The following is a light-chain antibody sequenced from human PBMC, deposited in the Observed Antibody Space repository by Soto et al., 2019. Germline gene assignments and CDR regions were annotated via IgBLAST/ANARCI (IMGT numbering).Light chain of an antibody. CDR3: QQYNSYWT. Sequence: DIQMTQSPSSLSASVGDRVTITCRASQSISSYLNWYQQKPGKAPKLLIYDASSLESGVPSRFSGSGSGTEFTLTISSLQPDDFVTYYCQQYNSYWTFGQGTKVEIK. V-gene: IGKV1-5*01. CDR1: QSISSY. CDR2: DAS. J-gene: IGKJ1*01.